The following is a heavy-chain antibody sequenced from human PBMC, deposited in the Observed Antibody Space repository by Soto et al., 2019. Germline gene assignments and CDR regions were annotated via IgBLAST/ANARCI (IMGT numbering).Heavy chain of an antibody. V-gene: IGHV4-31*03. CDR2: VYYIGAT. Sequence: PSETVSLTCTVSGDSMATGGHYYNWIRQVPGKGLEWIGYVYYIGATHYTPSLRARATISRDTSKNQFSLRLISVTAADTALYYCARDKDLQPTVWGFWGQGIQVTVSS. CDR1: GDSMATGGHY. CDR3: ARDKDLQPTVWGF. D-gene: IGHD3-16*01. J-gene: IGHJ4*02.